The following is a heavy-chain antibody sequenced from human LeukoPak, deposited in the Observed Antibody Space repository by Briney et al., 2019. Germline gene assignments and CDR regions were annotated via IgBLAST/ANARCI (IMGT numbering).Heavy chain of an antibody. V-gene: IGHV3-23*01. CDR3: AKAIYASGSPYTSIDY. CDR2: ISGSGETT. D-gene: IGHD3-10*01. Sequence: GGSLTLSCAASGFTFANHAMNWVRQAPGAGMKWVSVISGSGETTIYADSVKGRITISRDNSKNTLYLQMNSLRAEDTAVYYCAKAIYASGSPYTSIDYWGQGTLVTVSS. CDR1: GFTFANHA. J-gene: IGHJ4*02.